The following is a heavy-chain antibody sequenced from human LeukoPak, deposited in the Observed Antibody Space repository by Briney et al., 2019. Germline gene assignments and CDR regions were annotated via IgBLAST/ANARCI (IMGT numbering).Heavy chain of an antibody. CDR3: ARDYSSGWYRVLDYYYMDV. Sequence: GGSLRLSCAASGFTFSSYAMHWVRQAPGKGLEWVSSISSTSRYIYYADSVKGRFTVSRDNAKNSLFLQLNSLRAEDTALYHCARDYSSGWYRVLDYYYMDVWGKGTTVTVSS. V-gene: IGHV3-21*01. D-gene: IGHD6-19*01. CDR2: ISSTSRYI. J-gene: IGHJ6*03. CDR1: GFTFSSYA.